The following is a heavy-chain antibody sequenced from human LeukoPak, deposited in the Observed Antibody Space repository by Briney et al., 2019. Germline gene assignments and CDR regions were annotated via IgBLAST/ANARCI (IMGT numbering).Heavy chain of an antibody. Sequence: PSETLSLTCAVSGYSISSGYYWGWIRQPPGKGLEWIGSIYHSGSTYYNPSLKSRVTISVDTSKNQFSLKLSSVTAADTAVYYCARGRGKGLSDYWGQGTLVTASS. V-gene: IGHV4-38-2*01. CDR1: GYSISSGYY. CDR2: IYHSGST. CDR3: ARGRGKGLSDY. D-gene: IGHD2-2*01. J-gene: IGHJ4*02.